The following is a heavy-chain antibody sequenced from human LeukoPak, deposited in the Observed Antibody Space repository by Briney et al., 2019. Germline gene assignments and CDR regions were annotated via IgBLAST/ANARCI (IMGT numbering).Heavy chain of an antibody. D-gene: IGHD5-12*01. Sequence: ASVKVSCKASGYTFTGYYMHWVRQAPGQGLEWMGWTNPNSGDTNYAQKFQGRVTMTRDTSISTAYMELSRLRSDDTAVYYCARGGYSGYDLVYWGQGTLVTVSS. V-gene: IGHV1-2*02. CDR3: ARGGYSGYDLVY. CDR1: GYTFTGYY. J-gene: IGHJ4*02. CDR2: TNPNSGDT.